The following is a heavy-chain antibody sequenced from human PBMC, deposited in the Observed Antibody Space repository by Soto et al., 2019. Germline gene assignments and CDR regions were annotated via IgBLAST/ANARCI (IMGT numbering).Heavy chain of an antibody. D-gene: IGHD1-1*01. CDR3: ASIPNGGAFDI. Sequence: GGSLRLSCAASGFTFSSYSMNWVRQAPGKGLEWVSYISSSSSTIYYADSVKGRFTISRDNAKNSLYLQMNSLRAEDTAVYYCASIPNGGAFDIWGQGTMVTVSS. CDR1: GFTFSSYS. V-gene: IGHV3-48*04. CDR2: ISSSSSTI. J-gene: IGHJ3*02.